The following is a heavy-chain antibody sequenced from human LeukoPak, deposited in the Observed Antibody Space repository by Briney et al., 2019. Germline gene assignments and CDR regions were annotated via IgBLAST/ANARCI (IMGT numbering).Heavy chain of an antibody. CDR2: INTDTRTP. CDR1: GYTFTSYG. CDR3: ARGGGRYCDSVNCYSAYYFDY. D-gene: IGHD2-2*01. Sequence: ASVKVSCKASGYTFTSYGISWVRQAPGQGLEWMGWINTDTRTPTYAQGFTGRFVFSLDTSVSTAYLQISSLKAEDTAVYYCARGGGRYCDSVNCYSAYYFDYWGQGTLVTVSS. J-gene: IGHJ4*02. V-gene: IGHV7-4-1*02.